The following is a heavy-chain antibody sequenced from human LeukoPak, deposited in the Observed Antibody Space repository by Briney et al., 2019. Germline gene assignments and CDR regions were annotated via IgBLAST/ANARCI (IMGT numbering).Heavy chain of an antibody. Sequence: SGGSLRLSCAASGFTFSDYYMSWIRQAPGKGLGWVSYISSSGSTIYYAESVKGRFTISRDNAKNSLYLQMNSLRAEDTAVYYCARVGYSSGWLPPASLDYWGQGTLVTVSS. CDR2: ISSSGSTI. D-gene: IGHD6-19*01. V-gene: IGHV3-11*01. J-gene: IGHJ4*02. CDR3: ARVGYSSGWLPPASLDY. CDR1: GFTFSDYY.